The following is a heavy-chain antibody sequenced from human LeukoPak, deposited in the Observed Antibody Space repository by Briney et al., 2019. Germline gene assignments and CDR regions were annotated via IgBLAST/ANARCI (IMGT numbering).Heavy chain of an antibody. CDR3: ARVRERGFSGYDWRHFDY. J-gene: IGHJ4*02. Sequence: SVKVSCKASGDTFSTYAFSWVRQAPGRGLEWMGGIIPILATANYAQKFQGRVTITADESTSTAYMELSSLRSEDTAVYYCARVRERGFSGYDWRHFDYWGQGALVTVSS. CDR2: IIPILATA. D-gene: IGHD5-12*01. V-gene: IGHV1-69*13. CDR1: GDTFSTYA.